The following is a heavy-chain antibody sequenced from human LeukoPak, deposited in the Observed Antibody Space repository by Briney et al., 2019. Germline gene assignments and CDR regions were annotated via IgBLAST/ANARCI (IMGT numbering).Heavy chain of an antibody. V-gene: IGHV4-39*01. CDR1: GDYISSSSYY. CDR2: IYHSGRT. CDR3: ARRRYYDSTCYFE. Sequence: SETLSLTCAVSGDYISSSSYYWGWIRQSPGTGLEWIGDIYHSGRTYYNPSLKSRVAISIDTSKNQFSLRLRSMSAADTAVFYCARRRYYDSTCYFEWGRGTLVTVSS. J-gene: IGHJ1*01. D-gene: IGHD3-22*01.